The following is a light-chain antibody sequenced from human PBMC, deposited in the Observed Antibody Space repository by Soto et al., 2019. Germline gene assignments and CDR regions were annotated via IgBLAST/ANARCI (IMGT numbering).Light chain of an antibody. V-gene: IGKV1-17*01. CDR3: LEHNTYPFT. Sequence: DFQMTQSPSSLSASVGDRVTITCRASQGIGDDLGWYQQRPGEAPKRLIYGASILPSGVPSRFSGSGSGTEFTLTISGLQPEDFATYFCLEHNTYPFTFGGGTKVDIK. CDR2: GAS. CDR1: QGIGDD. J-gene: IGKJ4*01.